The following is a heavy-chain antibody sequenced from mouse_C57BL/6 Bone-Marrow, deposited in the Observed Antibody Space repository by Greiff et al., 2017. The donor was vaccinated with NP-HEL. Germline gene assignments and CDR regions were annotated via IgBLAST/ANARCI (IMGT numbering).Heavy chain of an antibody. CDR2: IDPSASYT. V-gene: IGHV1-50*01. CDR1: GYTFTSYW. J-gene: IGHJ4*01. Sequence: QVQLQQSGAELVKPGASVKLSCKASGYTFTSYWMQWVKQRPGQGLEWIGEIDPSASYTNYNQKFKGKATLTVDTSSSTAYMQLSSLTSEDSAVYYCAREDPSMDYWGQGTSVTVSS. CDR3: AREDPSMDY.